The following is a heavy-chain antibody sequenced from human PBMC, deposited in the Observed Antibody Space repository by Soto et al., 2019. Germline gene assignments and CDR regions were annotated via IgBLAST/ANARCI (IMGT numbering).Heavy chain of an antibody. D-gene: IGHD3-9*01. CDR3: ARSYYDFLTRYRPEYFQH. Sequence: GGSLRLSCAASGFTFSSYSMKWVRQAPGKGLEWVSYISGSSGTVYYADSVKGRFTISRDNAKNSLYLQMNSLRAEDTAVYYCARSYYDFLTRYRPEYFQHWGQGTLVTVSS. V-gene: IGHV3-48*01. CDR1: GFTFSSYS. J-gene: IGHJ1*01. CDR2: ISGSSGTV.